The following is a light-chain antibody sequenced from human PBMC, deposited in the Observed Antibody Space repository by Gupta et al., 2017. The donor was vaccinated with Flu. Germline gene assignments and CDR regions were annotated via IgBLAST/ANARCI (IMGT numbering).Light chain of an antibody. CDR1: SSNIGSNT. J-gene: IGLJ3*02. V-gene: IGLV1-44*01. Sequence: QSVVTQTPSVSGTPGPRVTISCSGSSSNIGSNTVNWYQHLPGSAPKLLMFRSDKRPSGVPDRFSGSKSGTSASLAISGLQAEDGADYYCAVWDDSLNGLVFGGGTKLTVL. CDR2: RSD. CDR3: AVWDDSLNGLV.